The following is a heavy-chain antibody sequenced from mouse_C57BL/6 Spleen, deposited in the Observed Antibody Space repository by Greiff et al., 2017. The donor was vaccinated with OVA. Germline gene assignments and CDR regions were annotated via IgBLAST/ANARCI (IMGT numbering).Heavy chain of an antibody. CDR1: GYSITSGYY. CDR3: ATGDFDY. CDR2: ISYDGSN. J-gene: IGHJ2*01. D-gene: IGHD4-1*01. Sequence: DVHLVESGPGLVKPSQSLSLTCSVTGYSITSGYYWNWIRQFPGNKLEWMGYISYDGSNNYNPSLKNRISITRDTSKNQFFLKLNSVTTEDTATYYCATGDFDYWGQGTTLTVSS. V-gene: IGHV3-6*01.